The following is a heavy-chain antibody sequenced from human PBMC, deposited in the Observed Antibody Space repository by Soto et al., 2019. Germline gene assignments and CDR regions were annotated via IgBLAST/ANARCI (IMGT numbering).Heavy chain of an antibody. Sequence: GGSLRLSCAASGFTFSSYAMSWVRQAPGKGLEWVSAISGSGGSTYYADSVKGRFTISRENAKNTLYLQMNSLRAEDTAVYYCAKYIVVVPAAGLDYWGQGTLVTVSS. D-gene: IGHD2-2*01. CDR3: AKYIVVVPAAGLDY. V-gene: IGHV3-23*01. CDR2: ISGSGGST. J-gene: IGHJ4*02. CDR1: GFTFSSYA.